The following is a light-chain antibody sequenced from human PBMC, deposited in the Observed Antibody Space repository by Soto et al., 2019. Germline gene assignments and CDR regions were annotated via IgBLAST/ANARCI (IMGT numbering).Light chain of an antibody. CDR2: EDN. J-gene: IGLJ3*02. CDR1: SGSIVSNY. V-gene: IGLV6-57*02. CDR3: QSYDSSNPWV. Sequence: NFMLTQPHSVSESPGKTVTISCTSSSGSIVSNYVQWYQQRPGSAPTTVIFEDNQRPSGVPDRFSGSIDSSSNSASLTISGLKTEDEADYYCQSYDSSNPWVFGGGTKVTVL.